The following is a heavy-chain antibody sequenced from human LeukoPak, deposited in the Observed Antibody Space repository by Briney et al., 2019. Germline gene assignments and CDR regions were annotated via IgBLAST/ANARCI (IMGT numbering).Heavy chain of an antibody. J-gene: IGHJ5*02. Sequence: PGGSLRLSCAASGFTFSSYSMNWGRQAPGKGLEWGSYIIMSSSTIYYADSVKGRFTISRDNAKNSLYLQMNNLRDEDTAVYYCARDGSGYYYNDHWGQGTLVTVSS. V-gene: IGHV3-48*02. CDR2: IIMSSSTI. D-gene: IGHD3-22*01. CDR3: ARDGSGYYYNDH. CDR1: GFTFSSYS.